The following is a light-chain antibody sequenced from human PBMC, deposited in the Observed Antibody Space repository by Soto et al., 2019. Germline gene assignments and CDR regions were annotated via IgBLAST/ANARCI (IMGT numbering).Light chain of an antibody. CDR2: GAS. CDR3: QQYDNCPRT. J-gene: IGKJ1*01. Sequence: EIVMTQSPATLSVSPGERATLSCKASQSVSSNLAWYQQKPGHAPSLLIYGASTRAIGIPARFSGSRSGTEFTLIISSLQSEDFAVYYCQQYDNCPRTFGQGTKLEIK. V-gene: IGKV3-15*01. CDR1: QSVSSN.